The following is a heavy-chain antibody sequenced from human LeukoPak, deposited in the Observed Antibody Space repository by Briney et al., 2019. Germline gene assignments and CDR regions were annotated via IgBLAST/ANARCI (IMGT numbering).Heavy chain of an antibody. CDR2: IYDSGST. Sequence: SETLSLTCTVSGGSISSNSYNWGWNRQPPGKGLEWIGRIYDSGSTYHNPSRKSRVTICVDTSNNQFSLKLTSVTAADTAVYYCARTAYSYCLIDFWGQGTLVTLSS. CDR1: GGSISSNSYN. D-gene: IGHD4-11*01. CDR3: ARTAYSYCLIDF. V-gene: IGHV4-39*01. J-gene: IGHJ4*02.